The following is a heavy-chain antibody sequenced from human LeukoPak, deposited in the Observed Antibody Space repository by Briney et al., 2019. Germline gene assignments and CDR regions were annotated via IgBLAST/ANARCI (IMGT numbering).Heavy chain of an antibody. V-gene: IGHV3-23*01. J-gene: IGHJ3*02. CDR3: AKDKIVVVVAATDAFDI. CDR2: ISGSGGST. CDR1: EFTFSSYA. D-gene: IGHD2-15*01. Sequence: GSLRLSCAASEFTFSSYAMSWVRQAPGKGLEWVSAISGSGGSTYYADSVKGRFTISRDNSKNTLYLQMNSLRAEDTAVYYCAKDKIVVVVAATDAFDIWGQGAMVTVSS.